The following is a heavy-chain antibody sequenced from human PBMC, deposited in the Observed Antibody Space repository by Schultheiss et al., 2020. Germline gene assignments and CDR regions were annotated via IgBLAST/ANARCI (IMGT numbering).Heavy chain of an antibody. CDR3: AKLSLAVRDSDY. Sequence: GGSLRLSCAASGFTFSDYYMSWIRQAPGKGLEWVSYISSSGSTIYYADSVKGRFTISRDNAKNSLYLQMNSLRAEDTAIYYCAKLSLAVRDSDYWGQGTLVTVSS. D-gene: IGHD6-6*01. V-gene: IGHV3-11*04. CDR2: ISSSGSTI. CDR1: GFTFSDYY. J-gene: IGHJ4*02.